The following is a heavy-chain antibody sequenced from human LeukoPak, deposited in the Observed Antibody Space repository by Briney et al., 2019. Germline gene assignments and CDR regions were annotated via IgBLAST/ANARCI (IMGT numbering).Heavy chain of an antibody. D-gene: IGHD3-22*01. CDR2: ISWNSGSI. CDR1: GFTFDDYA. V-gene: IGHV3-9*01. CDR3: AKLAVYDSSGYDDY. Sequence: GGSLRLSCAASGFTFDDYAMHRVRQAPGKGLEWVSGISWNSGSIGYADSVKGRFTISRDDAKNSLYLQMNSLRAEDTALYYCAKLAVYDSSGYDDYWGQGTLVTVSS. J-gene: IGHJ4*02.